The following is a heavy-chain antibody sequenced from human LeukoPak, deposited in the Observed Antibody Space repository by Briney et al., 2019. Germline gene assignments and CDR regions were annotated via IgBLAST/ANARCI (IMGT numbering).Heavy chain of an antibody. D-gene: IGHD4-17*01. CDR2: IYTSGST. Sequence: SETLFLTCTVSGGSISSYYWSWIRQPPGKGLEWIGYIYTSGSTNYNPSLKSRVTISVDTSKNQFSLKLSSVTAADTAVYYCARFPGDYFDYWGQGTLVTVSS. CDR1: GGSISSYY. CDR3: ARFPGDYFDY. J-gene: IGHJ4*02. V-gene: IGHV4-4*09.